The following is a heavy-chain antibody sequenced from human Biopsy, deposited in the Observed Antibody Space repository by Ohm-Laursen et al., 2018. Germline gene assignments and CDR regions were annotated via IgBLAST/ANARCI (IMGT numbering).Heavy chain of an antibody. V-gene: IGHV3-48*04. J-gene: IGHJ4*02. D-gene: IGHD2-15*01. CDR2: ISWDGSTT. CDR3: ARAYPPPGRRLVVVAGDFDC. CDR1: GFSFSSYG. Sequence: SLRLSCTATGFSFSSYGMHWVRQAPGKGLEWVSLISWDGSTTYYADSVKGRFTISRDNAKNSLYLQMNSLRAEDTAVYYCARAYPPPGRRLVVVAGDFDCWGQGTRVTVSS.